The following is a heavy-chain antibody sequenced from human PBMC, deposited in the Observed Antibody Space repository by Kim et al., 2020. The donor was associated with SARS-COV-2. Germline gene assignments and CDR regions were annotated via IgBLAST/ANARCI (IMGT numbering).Heavy chain of an antibody. D-gene: IGHD3-10*01. V-gene: IGHV4-39*07. Sequence: LKSRVTISVDTSKNQFSLKLSSVTAADTAVYYCARSHYGSGSYPLYGMDVWGQGTTVTVSS. CDR3: ARSHYGSGSYPLYGMDV. J-gene: IGHJ6*02.